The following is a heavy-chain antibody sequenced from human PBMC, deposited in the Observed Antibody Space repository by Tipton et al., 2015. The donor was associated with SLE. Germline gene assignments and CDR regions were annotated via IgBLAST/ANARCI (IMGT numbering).Heavy chain of an antibody. CDR1: VVFIPAGGFY. CDR2: VYYNVRT. V-gene: IGHV4-31*03. J-gene: IGHJ3*01. CDR3: ARAGGNSLALHV. D-gene: IGHD4-23*01. Sequence: TLSLTCNVSVVFIPAGGFYCSWLRQRPGTGPEWIGTVYYNVRTYYNPSLKSRMTMSLDTSKNQLSLHLSSMTAADTAVYFCARAGGNSLALHVWGQGTLVNVSS.